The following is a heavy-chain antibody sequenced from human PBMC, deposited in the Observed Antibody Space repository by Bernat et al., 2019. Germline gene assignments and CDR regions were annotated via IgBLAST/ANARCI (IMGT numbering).Heavy chain of an antibody. CDR2: IFYTGST. CDR3: ARRRSDRNWFDP. J-gene: IGHJ5*02. D-gene: IGHD6-19*01. CDR1: GGSISSHDDY. V-gene: IGHV4-39*01. Sequence: QLQLQESGPGLVKPSETLSLTCIVSGGSISSHDDYWALIRQPPGKGLEWIGSIFYTGSTYYNPSLKSRLTMSVDTSKNQFSLQLSSVTATDTAVYYWARRRSDRNWFDPWGQGTLVTVSS.